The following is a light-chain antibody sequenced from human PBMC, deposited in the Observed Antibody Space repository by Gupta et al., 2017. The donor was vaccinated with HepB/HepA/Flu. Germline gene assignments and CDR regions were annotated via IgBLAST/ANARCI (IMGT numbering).Light chain of an antibody. CDR1: SSDVGAQNF. CDR2: DVF. CDR3: KAYATTYTYV. J-gene: IGLJ1*01. V-gene: IGLV2-14*03. Sequence: QSALTQRASVSGSPRQSITIPCPGTSSDVGAQNFVSWYQQHPGKAPKLIIYDVFNRPSGVSNRFSGSKSGNTASLTISGLQAEDEADYHCKAYATTYTYVFGTGTKVTVL.